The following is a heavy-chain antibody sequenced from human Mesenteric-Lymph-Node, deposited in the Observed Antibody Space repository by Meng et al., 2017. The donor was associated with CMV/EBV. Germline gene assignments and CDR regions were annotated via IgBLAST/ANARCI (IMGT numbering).Heavy chain of an antibody. V-gene: IGHV1-69*01. J-gene: IGHJ4*02. D-gene: IGHD3-10*01. CDR1: GGTFSSHP. CDR3: ARTRDYDSGRDRKDY. CDR2: ITPVFGTA. Sequence: SGGTFSSHPISWVRQAPGQGLEWMGEITPVFGTANYAQKFQGTVKITADESTFTAYMELSSLTSEDTGVYYCARTRDYDSGRDRKDYWGQGTLVTVSS.